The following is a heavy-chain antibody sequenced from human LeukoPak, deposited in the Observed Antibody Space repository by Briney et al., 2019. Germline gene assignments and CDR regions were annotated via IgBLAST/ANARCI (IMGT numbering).Heavy chain of an antibody. CDR3: AREHHTANHWFDP. CDR1: GGSFIRYG. V-gene: IGHV1-69*05. Sequence: ASVKVSCKASGGSFIRYGISWVRQAPGQGGEWMGGIIPMLGRSNYVQKFQGRITISTDESTSTAYMEMSSLTSEATAVYYCAREHHTANHWFDPWGQGTLVTVSS. J-gene: IGHJ5*02. CDR2: IIPMLGRS. D-gene: IGHD5-18*01.